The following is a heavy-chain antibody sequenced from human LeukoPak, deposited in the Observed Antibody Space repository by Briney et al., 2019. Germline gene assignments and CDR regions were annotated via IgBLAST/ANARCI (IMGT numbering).Heavy chain of an antibody. CDR2: IYYSGST. CDR1: GGSFSGYY. V-gene: IGHV4-59*01. Sequence: SETLSLTCAVYGGSFSGYYWSWIRQSPGKGLEWIGYIYYSGSTNYNPSLKSRVTISVDTSKNQFSLKLSSVTAADTAVYYCARLGPTNYYYYMDVWGKGTTVTISS. J-gene: IGHJ6*03. CDR3: ARLGPTNYYYYMDV. D-gene: IGHD3-16*01.